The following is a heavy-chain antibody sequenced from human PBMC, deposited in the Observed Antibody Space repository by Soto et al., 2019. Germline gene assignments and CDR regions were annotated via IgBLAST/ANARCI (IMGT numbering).Heavy chain of an antibody. Sequence: QVQLVQSGAEVKKPGSSVKVSCKASGGTFSSYAISWVRQAPGQGLEWMGGIIPIFGTANYAQKFQGRVTITADKSTSTAYMELSSLRSEDTAVYYCAGALERNYYDSSGYVDYWGQGTLVTVSS. CDR2: IIPIFGTA. V-gene: IGHV1-69*06. CDR1: GGTFSSYA. J-gene: IGHJ4*02. D-gene: IGHD3-22*01. CDR3: AGALERNYYDSSGYVDY.